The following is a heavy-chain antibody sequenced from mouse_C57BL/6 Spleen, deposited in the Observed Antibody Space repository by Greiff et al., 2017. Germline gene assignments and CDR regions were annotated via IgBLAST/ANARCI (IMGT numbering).Heavy chain of an antibody. CDR1: GFNIKDYY. J-gene: IGHJ3*01. CDR2: IDPEDGDT. D-gene: IGHD1-1*01. CDR3: TTCGSSYRGFAY. Sequence: VHVKQSGAELVRPGASVKLSCTASGFNIKDYYMHWVKQRPEQGLEWIGRIDPEDGDTEYAPKFQGKATMTADTSSNTAYLQLSSLTSEDTAVYYCTTCGSSYRGFAYWGQGTLVTVSA. V-gene: IGHV14-1*01.